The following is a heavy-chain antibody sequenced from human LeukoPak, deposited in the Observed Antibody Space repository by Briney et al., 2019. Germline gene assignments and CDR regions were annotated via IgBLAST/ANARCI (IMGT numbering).Heavy chain of an antibody. CDR1: GGSISSSSYY. J-gene: IGHJ4*02. V-gene: IGHV4-39*07. Sequence: PSETLSLTCTVSGGSISSSSYYWGWIRQPPGKGLEWIGSIYYSGSTYYNPSLKSRVTISVDTSKNQFSLKLSSVTAADTAVYYCATDYYDSSGYYYFDYWGQGTLVTVSS. CDR3: ATDYYDSSGYYYFDY. CDR2: IYYSGST. D-gene: IGHD3-22*01.